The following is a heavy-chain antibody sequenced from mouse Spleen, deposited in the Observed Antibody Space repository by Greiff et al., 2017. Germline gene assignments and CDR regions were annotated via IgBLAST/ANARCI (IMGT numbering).Heavy chain of an antibody. J-gene: IGHJ4*01. CDR3: ARDGGNYFYYYAMDY. CDR1: GFSLTSYG. V-gene: IGHV2-9*02. D-gene: IGHD2-1*01. Sequence: VMLVESGPGLVAPSQSLSITCTVSGFSLTSYGVHWVRQPPGKGLEWLGVIWAGGSTNYNSALMSRLSISKDNSKSQVFLKMNSLQTDDTAMYYCARDGGNYFYYYAMDYWGQGTSVTVSS. CDR2: IWAGGST.